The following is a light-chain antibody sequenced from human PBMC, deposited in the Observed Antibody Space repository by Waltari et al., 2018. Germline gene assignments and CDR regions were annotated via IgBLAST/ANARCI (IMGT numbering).Light chain of an antibody. Sequence: QLVLTQSSSASASLGASDRLTCTLRRGPANHAIPRHQQQPGKGPRYLMKVIRDGSHNNGFGIPDRFSGSSSGAERYLTISNVQSEDEADYYCQTWDTGIQVFGGGTKLTVL. CDR2: VIRDGSH. CDR3: QTWDTGIQV. V-gene: IGLV4-69*01. J-gene: IGLJ2*01. CDR1: RGPANHA.